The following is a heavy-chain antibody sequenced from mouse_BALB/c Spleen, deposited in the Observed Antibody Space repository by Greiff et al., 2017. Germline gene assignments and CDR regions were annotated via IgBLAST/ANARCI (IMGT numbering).Heavy chain of an antibody. J-gene: IGHJ3*01. D-gene: IGHD1-2*01. CDR1: GFNIKDYY. V-gene: IGHV14-4*02. CDR2: IDPENGDT. CDR3: NAQYYGPAWFAY. Sequence: VQLKQSGAELVRSGASVKLSCTASGFNIKDYYMHWVKQRPEQGLEWIGWIDPENGDTEYAPKFQGKATMTADTSSNTAYLQLSSLTSEDTAVYYCNAQYYGPAWFAYWGQGTLVTVSA.